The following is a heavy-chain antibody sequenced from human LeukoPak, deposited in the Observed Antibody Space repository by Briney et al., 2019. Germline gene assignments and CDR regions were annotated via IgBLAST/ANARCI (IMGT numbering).Heavy chain of an antibody. CDR1: GFTFTSYW. V-gene: IGHV3-7*01. Sequence: PGGALRLSCAASGFTFTSYWVSWVRQAPGKGLAWVANINQDGSEKCYVHPVKGRFTISRHNARNSLHLQMNSLRAEDTAVYYCVRDSSTPDYWGQGTLVTVSS. J-gene: IGHJ4*02. D-gene: IGHD3-10*01. CDR2: INQDGSEK. CDR3: VRDSSTPDY.